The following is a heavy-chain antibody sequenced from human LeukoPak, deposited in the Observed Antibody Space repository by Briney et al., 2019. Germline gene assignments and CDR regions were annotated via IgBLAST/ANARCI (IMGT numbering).Heavy chain of an antibody. Sequence: AETLSLTCTVYGGSFNKYYWTWIRQSPGKGLGWVAEIIHSGRTNYNPSLGSRVSLSVDTSKRQFCLKLTSVTAADTAVYFCARGVLVKVYAAFDHWGQGTLVTVSS. V-gene: IGHV4-34*01. J-gene: IGHJ4*02. CDR1: GGSFNKYY. CDR3: ARGVLVKVYAAFDH. D-gene: IGHD2-8*01. CDR2: IIHSGRT.